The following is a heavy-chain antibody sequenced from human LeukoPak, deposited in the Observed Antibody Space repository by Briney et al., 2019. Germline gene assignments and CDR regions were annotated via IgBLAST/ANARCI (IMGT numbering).Heavy chain of an antibody. J-gene: IGHJ4*02. CDR1: GFTFSNYW. CDR3: VRDRGYCSGGTCYALWDY. Sequence: PGGSLRLSCAASGFTFSNYWMTWVRQAPGKGLEWVAHIKEDGGEKHYVDPVKGRFTISRDNAENSLYLQMNSLRAEDTAMYYCVRDRGYCSGGTCYALWDYWGQGTLVTVSS. D-gene: IGHD2-15*01. CDR2: IKEDGGEK. V-gene: IGHV3-7*01.